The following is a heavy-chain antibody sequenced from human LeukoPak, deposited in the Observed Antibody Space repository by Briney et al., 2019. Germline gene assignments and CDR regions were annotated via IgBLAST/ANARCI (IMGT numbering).Heavy chain of an antibody. CDR1: GYTFTSYG. CDR3: ARDGTDIVVVVAAAGPFDP. D-gene: IGHD2-15*01. CDR2: ISAYNGNT. V-gene: IGHV1-18*01. Sequence: ASVTVSCKASGYTFTSYGISWVRQAPGQGLEWMGWISAYNGNTNYAQKLQGRVTMTTDTSTSTAYMELRSLRSDDTAVYYCARDGTDIVVVVAAAGPFDPWGQGTLVTVSS. J-gene: IGHJ5*02.